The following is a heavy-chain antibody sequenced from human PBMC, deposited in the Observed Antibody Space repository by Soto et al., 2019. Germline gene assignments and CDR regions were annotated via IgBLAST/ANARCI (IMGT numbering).Heavy chain of an antibody. D-gene: IGHD2-2*02. V-gene: IGHV4-34*01. CDR1: GGSFSGYY. J-gene: IGHJ6*02. Sequence: KPSETLSLTCAVYGGSFSGYYWSWIRQPPGKGLEWIGEINHSGSTNYNPSLKSRVTISVDTSKNQFSLKLSSVTAADTAVYYCARAGKIVVVPAAIRAAYYYGMDVWGQGTTVTVSS. CDR2: INHSGST. CDR3: ARAGKIVVVPAAIRAAYYYGMDV.